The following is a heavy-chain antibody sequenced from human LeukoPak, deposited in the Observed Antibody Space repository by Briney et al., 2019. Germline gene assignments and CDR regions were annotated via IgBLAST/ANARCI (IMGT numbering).Heavy chain of an antibody. J-gene: IGHJ6*02. V-gene: IGHV4-59*01. D-gene: IGHD3-22*01. CDR2: IYYSGST. Sequence: PSETLSLTCTVSGGSISSYYWSWIRQPPGKGLEWIGYIYYSGSTNSNPSLKSRVTISVDTSKNQFSLELSSVTAADTAVYYCARDRNYDSTYGMDVWGQGTTVTVSS. CDR1: GGSISSYY. CDR3: ARDRNYDSTYGMDV.